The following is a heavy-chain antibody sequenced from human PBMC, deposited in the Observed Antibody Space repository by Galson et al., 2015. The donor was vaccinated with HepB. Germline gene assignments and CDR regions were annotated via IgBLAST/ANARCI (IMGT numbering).Heavy chain of an antibody. CDR2: ISYDGSNK. CDR3: AREGIAVWGGGFDY. J-gene: IGHJ4*02. D-gene: IGHD6-19*01. CDR1: GFTFSSYS. Sequence: SLRLSCAASGFTFSSYSMNWVRQAPGKGLEWVAVISYDGSNKYYADSVKGRFTISRDNSKNTLYLQMNSLRAEDTAVYYCAREGIAVWGGGFDYWGQGTLVTVSS. V-gene: IGHV3-30*03.